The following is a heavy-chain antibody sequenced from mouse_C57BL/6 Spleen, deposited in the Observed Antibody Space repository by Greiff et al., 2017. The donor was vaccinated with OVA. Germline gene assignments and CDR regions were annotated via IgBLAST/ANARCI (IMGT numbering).Heavy chain of an antibody. V-gene: IGHV1-52*01. Sequence: VQLQQPGAELVRPGSSVKLSCKASGYTFTSYWMHWVKQRPIQGLEWIGNIDPSDSETHYNQKFKDKATLTVDKSSSTAYMQLSSLTSEDSAVYYCARGDGNLHYYAMDYWGQGTSVTVSS. CDR3: ARGDGNLHYYAMDY. J-gene: IGHJ4*01. CDR2: IDPSDSET. CDR1: GYTFTSYW. D-gene: IGHD2-1*01.